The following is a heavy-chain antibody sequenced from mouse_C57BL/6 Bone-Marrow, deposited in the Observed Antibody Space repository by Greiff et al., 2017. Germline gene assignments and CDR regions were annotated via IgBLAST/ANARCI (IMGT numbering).Heavy chain of an antibody. V-gene: IGHV1-80*01. Sequence: LQQSGASVKISCKVSGYAFSTYWLNWVKQRPGKGLEWNGQIYPGDGDTNYNGKFKGKATLTADKSSRTAYLQLSSLTSEDSSVYFCSRDCDYFDYLGQGTNLTVPS. CDR2: IYPGDGDT. CDR3: SRDCDYFDY. J-gene: IGHJ2*01. CDR1: GYAFSTYW.